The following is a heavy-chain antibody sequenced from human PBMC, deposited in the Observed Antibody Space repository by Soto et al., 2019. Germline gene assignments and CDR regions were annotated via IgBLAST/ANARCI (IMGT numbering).Heavy chain of an antibody. J-gene: IGHJ6*02. CDR2: IYYSGST. CDR3: ARRPTTARFLMGVYGMDV. V-gene: IGHV4-39*01. CDR1: GGSISSSSYY. Sequence: SETLSLTCTVSGGSISSSSYYWGWIRQPPGKGLEWIGSIYYSGSTYYNPSLKSRVTISVDTSKNQFSLKLSSVTAADTAVYYCARRPTTARFLMGVYGMDVWGQGTTVTVSS. D-gene: IGHD3-3*01.